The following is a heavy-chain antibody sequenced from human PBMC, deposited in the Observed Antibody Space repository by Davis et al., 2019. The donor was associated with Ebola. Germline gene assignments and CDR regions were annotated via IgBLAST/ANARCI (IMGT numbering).Heavy chain of an antibody. CDR1: GFSFGDYG. V-gene: IGHV3-9*01. Sequence: GGSLRLSCAAAGFSFGDYGMHWVRQAPGKGLEWIPGVTSNSGRIAYADFVKGRFIVSRDNAQKTLFLQINRLRPEDTALYYCARDTSVTVEPPFSAFDLWGQGTVVTVAS. J-gene: IGHJ3*01. CDR3: ARDTSVTVEPPFSAFDL. CDR2: VTSNSGRI. D-gene: IGHD1-14*01.